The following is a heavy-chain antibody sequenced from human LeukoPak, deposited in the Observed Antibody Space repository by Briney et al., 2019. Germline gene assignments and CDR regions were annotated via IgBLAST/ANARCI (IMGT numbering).Heavy chain of an antibody. V-gene: IGHV1-69*04. CDR1: GGTFSSYA. D-gene: IGHD6-13*01. Sequence: SVKVSCKASGGTFSSYAISWVRQAPGQGLEWMGRIIPILGIANYAQKFQGRVAITADKSTSTAYMELSSLRSEDTAVYYCARDQTPSWMRQQLVHYYYGMVVCGQGATVTVSS. CDR2: IIPILGIA. J-gene: IGHJ6*02. CDR3: ARDQTPSWMRQQLVHYYYGMVV.